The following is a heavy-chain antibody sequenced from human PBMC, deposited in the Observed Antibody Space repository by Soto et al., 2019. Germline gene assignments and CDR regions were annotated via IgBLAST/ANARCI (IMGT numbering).Heavy chain of an antibody. CDR2: ISSTGRTI. J-gene: IGHJ4*02. CDR3: ARSYSSGWEFDY. V-gene: IGHV3-11*01. D-gene: IGHD6-19*01. CDR1: GFTFSNYY. Sequence: GGSLRLSCGASGFTFSNYYMSWIRQAPGKGLEWASYISSTGRTIYYADSVKGRFTVSRDNAQNSLSLKLNSLRVEDTAVYYCARSYSSGWEFDYWGQGTQVTVSS.